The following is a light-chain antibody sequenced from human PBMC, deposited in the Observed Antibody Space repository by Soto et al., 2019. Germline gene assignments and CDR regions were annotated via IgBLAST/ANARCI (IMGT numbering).Light chain of an antibody. J-gene: IGLJ1*01. Sequence: QSALAQPASVSGSPGQSIAISCTGTSSDVGAYDSVSWYQQHPDKAPKLIIYKGTQRPSGVPNRFSGSTSGNAASLTISGLQADGEADYFCCSSAPESTYVFGTGTKLTVL. V-gene: IGLV2-23*01. CDR1: SSDVGAYDS. CDR3: CSSAPESTYV. CDR2: KGT.